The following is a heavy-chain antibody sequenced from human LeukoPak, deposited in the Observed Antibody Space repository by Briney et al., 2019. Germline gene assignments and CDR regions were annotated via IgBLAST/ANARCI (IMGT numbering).Heavy chain of an antibody. Sequence: PGGSLRLSCAASGFTFSSFSMHWVRQAPGKGLEWVAVISYDGGDKYYADSVKGRFTISGDNSKNTLYLQMNSLRPEDTALYYCAGTIGVVGPTTGIDYWGQGTLVTVSS. CDR1: GFTFSSFS. CDR2: ISYDGGDK. V-gene: IGHV3-30-3*01. CDR3: AGTIGVVGPTTGIDY. D-gene: IGHD1-26*01. J-gene: IGHJ4*02.